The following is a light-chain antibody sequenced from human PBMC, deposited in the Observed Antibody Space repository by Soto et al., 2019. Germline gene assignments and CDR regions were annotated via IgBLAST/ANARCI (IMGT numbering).Light chain of an antibody. Sequence: QSALTQPASVSGSPGQSITISCTGTSSDVGAYDYVSWYQQHPGEVPKLMIFDVSDRPSGVSNRFSGSKSGNTAYPTISGLQAEDEADYYCSSFTTSTSYVFGTGTKVTVL. CDR3: SSFTTSTSYV. CDR1: SSDVGAYDY. CDR2: DVS. J-gene: IGLJ1*01. V-gene: IGLV2-14*03.